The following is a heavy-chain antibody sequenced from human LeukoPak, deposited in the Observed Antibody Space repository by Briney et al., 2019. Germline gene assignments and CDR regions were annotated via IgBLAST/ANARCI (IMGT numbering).Heavy chain of an antibody. CDR1: GASIDNYY. Sequence: SSETLSLTCTVSGASIDNYYWDWIRQSPGKGLEWIACISNSGSTKYNPSLTDRVTMSVDRSKNQVSLRLRSATAADTGVYYCTKGYYEPFDKWGQGTLVTVSS. J-gene: IGHJ4*02. V-gene: IGHV4-59*13. CDR3: TKGYYEPFDK. CDR2: ISNSGST. D-gene: IGHD3-22*01.